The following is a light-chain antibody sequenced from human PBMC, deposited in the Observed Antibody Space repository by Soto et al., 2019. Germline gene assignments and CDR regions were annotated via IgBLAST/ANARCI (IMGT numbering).Light chain of an antibody. CDR1: QSVSSN. CDR3: QQYNNWPPGVT. J-gene: IGKJ4*01. CDR2: GAS. Sequence: EIVRTQSPATLSVSPGERVTLSCRASQSVSSNLAWYQQKPGQAPRLLIYGASTRATGIPARFSGSGSGTEITLTISSLQSEDFAVYYCQQYNNWPPGVTFGGGTKVEIK. V-gene: IGKV3-15*01.